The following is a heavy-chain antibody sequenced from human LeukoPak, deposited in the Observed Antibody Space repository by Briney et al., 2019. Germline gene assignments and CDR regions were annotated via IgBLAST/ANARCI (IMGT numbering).Heavy chain of an antibody. V-gene: IGHV3-21*01. Sequence: PGGSLRLSCAASGFTFSSYSMNWVRQAPGKGLEWVSSISSSSSYIYYADSVKGRFTISRDNAKNSLYLQMNSLRAEDTAVYYCARVAYHKGYSSGWTPYYFDYWGQGTLVTVSS. CDR2: ISSSSSYI. J-gene: IGHJ4*02. CDR3: ARVAYHKGYSSGWTPYYFDY. CDR1: GFTFSSYS. D-gene: IGHD6-19*01.